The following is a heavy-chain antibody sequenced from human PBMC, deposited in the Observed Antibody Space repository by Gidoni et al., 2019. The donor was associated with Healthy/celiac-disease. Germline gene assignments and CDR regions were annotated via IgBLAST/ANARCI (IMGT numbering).Heavy chain of an antibody. J-gene: IGHJ2*01. D-gene: IGHD2-15*01. Sequence: QVQLVESGGGLVKPGGSLRLPCAASGFAFSDYYMSWIRQAPGKGLEWVSYISSSSSYTNYADSVKGRFTISRDNAKNSLYLQMNSLRAEDTAVYYCARGWWNPWHFDLWGRGTLVTVSS. CDR1: GFAFSDYY. CDR3: ARGWWNPWHFDL. V-gene: IGHV3-11*05. CDR2: ISSSSSYT.